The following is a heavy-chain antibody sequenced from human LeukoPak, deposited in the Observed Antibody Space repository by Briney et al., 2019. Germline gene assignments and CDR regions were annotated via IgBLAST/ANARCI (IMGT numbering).Heavy chain of an antibody. D-gene: IGHD3-22*01. V-gene: IGHV1-18*01. CDR2: ISAYNGNT. J-gene: IGHJ4*02. Sequence: ASAKVSCKASGYTFTSYGISWVRQAPGQGLEWMGWISAYNGNTNYAQKLQGRVTMTTDTSTSTAYMELRSLRSDDTAVYYCARAPTYYYDSSALGDWGQGTLVTVSS. CDR3: ARAPTYYYDSSALGD. CDR1: GYTFTSYG.